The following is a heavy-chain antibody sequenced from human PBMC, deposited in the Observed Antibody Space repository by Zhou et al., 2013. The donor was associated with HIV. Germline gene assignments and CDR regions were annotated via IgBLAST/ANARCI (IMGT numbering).Heavy chain of an antibody. D-gene: IGHD3-22*01. CDR2: MIPIFGTP. Sequence: QAQLVQSGDEVKKPGSSVKVSCSASGGTFSSFPISWVRQAPGQGLEWMGGMIPIFGTPHYADKFQARLTISTDESTTTAYMELTSLTSEDTAIYYCATRGGDNSGYYHIFDTWGQGSLVTV. J-gene: IGHJ4*02. CDR1: GGTFSSFP. V-gene: IGHV1-69*05. CDR3: ATRGGDNSGYYHIFDT.